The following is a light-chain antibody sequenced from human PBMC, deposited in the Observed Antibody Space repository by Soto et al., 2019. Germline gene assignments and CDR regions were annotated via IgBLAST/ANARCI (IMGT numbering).Light chain of an antibody. V-gene: IGKV3-11*01. CDR3: QQSAAPEIL. CDR1: QSVSIY. J-gene: IGKJ5*01. Sequence: VLIASPARLSLSPGERATLSCRASQSVSIYLAWYQQKPGQAPRLLIYDATNRATGIPDRFSGSVSGTDFTLTITWLEPEDFAVFYCQQSAAPEILFGQGTRLAIK. CDR2: DAT.